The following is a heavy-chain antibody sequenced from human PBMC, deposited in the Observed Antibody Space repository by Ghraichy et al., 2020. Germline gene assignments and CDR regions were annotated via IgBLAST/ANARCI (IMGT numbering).Heavy chain of an antibody. Sequence: GESLNISCAASGFTVSRHWMHWVRQAPGKGLVWVSRINPDGSITNYADSVKGRFTVSRDDAKNTLYLQMNSLRAEDMAMYYCSKDHTGPNDYWGQGTLVTVSS. CDR2: INPDGSIT. CDR3: SKDHTGPNDY. D-gene: IGHD1-1*01. J-gene: IGHJ4*02. V-gene: IGHV3-74*01. CDR1: GFTVSRHW.